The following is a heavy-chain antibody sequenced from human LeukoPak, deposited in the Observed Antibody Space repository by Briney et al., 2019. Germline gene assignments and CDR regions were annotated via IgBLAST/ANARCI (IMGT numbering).Heavy chain of an antibody. D-gene: IGHD3-9*01. CDR1: GFTFSNNA. V-gene: IGHV3-23*01. J-gene: IGHJ5*02. CDR2: VTVSGGST. CDR3: AKDLKGFDR. Sequence: QPGGSLRLSCAATGFTFSNNAMSWLRQAPGKGLEWVSGVTVSGGSTYYADSVKGRFTISRDSSKNMLYLQMNSLRAEDTAVYYCAKDLKGFDRWGQGTLVTVSS.